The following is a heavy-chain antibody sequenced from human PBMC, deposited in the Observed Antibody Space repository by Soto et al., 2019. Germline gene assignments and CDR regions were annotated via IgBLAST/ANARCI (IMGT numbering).Heavy chain of an antibody. CDR2: IIPIFGTA. CDR3: ARDPRDFYDSSGYGFWFDP. D-gene: IGHD3-22*01. Sequence: VASVKVSCKASGGTFSSYAISWVRQAPGQGLEWMGGIIPIFGTANYAQKFQGRVTMTRDTSTSTVYMELSSLRSEDTAVYYCARDPRDFYDSSGYGFWFDPWGQGTLVTVSS. V-gene: IGHV1-69*05. J-gene: IGHJ5*02. CDR1: GGTFSSYA.